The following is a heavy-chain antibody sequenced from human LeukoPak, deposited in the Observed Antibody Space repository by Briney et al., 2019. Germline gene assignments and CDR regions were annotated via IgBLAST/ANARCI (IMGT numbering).Heavy chain of an antibody. CDR1: GFTFSAFG. V-gene: IGHV3-21*01. Sequence: GGSLRLSCAASGFTFSAFGMNWVRQAPGKGLEWVSTITKSGDSTYYVDSVKGRFTISRDNAKNSLYLQMNSLRAEDTAVYYCARVSDYDFWSGYHDYWGQGTLVTVSS. J-gene: IGHJ4*02. CDR3: ARVSDYDFWSGYHDY. CDR2: ITKSGDST. D-gene: IGHD3-3*01.